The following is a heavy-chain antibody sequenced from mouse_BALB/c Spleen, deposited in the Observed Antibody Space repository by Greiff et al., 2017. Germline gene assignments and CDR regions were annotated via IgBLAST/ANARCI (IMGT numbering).Heavy chain of an antibody. D-gene: IGHD2-4*01. Sequence: EVQLQQSGPGLVKPSQSLSLTCSVTGYSITSGYYWNWIRQFPGNKLEWMGYISYDGSNNYNPSLKNRISITRDTSKNQFFLKLNSVTTEDTATYYCATLYDYDWFAYWGQGTLVTVSA. CDR2: ISYDGSN. CDR1: GYSITSGYY. J-gene: IGHJ3*01. V-gene: IGHV3-6*02. CDR3: ATLYDYDWFAY.